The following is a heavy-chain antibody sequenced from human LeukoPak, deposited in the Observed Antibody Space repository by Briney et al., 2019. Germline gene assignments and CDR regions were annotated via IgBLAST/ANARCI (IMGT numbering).Heavy chain of an antibody. D-gene: IGHD3-10*01. CDR2: IYSGGAT. Sequence: GGSLRLSCAASGFTVSTNYMSWVRQAPGKGLEWVSVIYSGGATYSADSVKGRFTISRDNSKNTLYLQMNSLRAEDTAIYYRAREGVYGSGGDWGQGTLVTVSS. V-gene: IGHV3-53*01. J-gene: IGHJ4*02. CDR3: AREGVYGSGGD. CDR1: GFTVSTNY.